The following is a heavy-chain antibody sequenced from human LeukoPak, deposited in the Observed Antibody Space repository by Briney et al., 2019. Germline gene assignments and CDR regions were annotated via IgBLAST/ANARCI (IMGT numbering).Heavy chain of an antibody. CDR3: ARVDYNWNYVHYYYYMDV. CDR1: GYTFTSYD. CDR2: MNPNSGNT. V-gene: IGHV1-8*01. D-gene: IGHD1-7*01. Sequence: PVASVKVSCKASGYTFTSYDINWVRQATGQGLEWMGWMNPNSGNTGYAQKFQGRVTMTRNTSISTAYMELSSLRSEDAAVYYCARVDYNWNYVHYYYYMDVWGKGTTVTVSS. J-gene: IGHJ6*03.